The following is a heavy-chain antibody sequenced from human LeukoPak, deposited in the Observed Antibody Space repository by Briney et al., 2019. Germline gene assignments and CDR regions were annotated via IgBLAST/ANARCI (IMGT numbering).Heavy chain of an antibody. CDR3: ARYLRDPGTYVFDY. V-gene: IGHV4-59*01. J-gene: IGHJ4*02. D-gene: IGHD3-16*01. Sequence: PSETLSLTCAVSGASISSYYWSWIRQPPGRRPEWIGYVYYSATTNYNPSLNSRVTMSLDTSKSQFSLRLTSVTAADTAVYYCARYLRDPGTYVFDYWGQGTLVTVSS. CDR2: VYYSATT. CDR1: GASISSYY.